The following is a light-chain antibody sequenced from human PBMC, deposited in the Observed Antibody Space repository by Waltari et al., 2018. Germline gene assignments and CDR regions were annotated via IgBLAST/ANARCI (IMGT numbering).Light chain of an antibody. CDR2: RNN. Sequence: QSVLTQPPSASGTPGPRVTIPCSGSSSNIGSTYVYWYQQLLGTAPKLLIYRNNQRPSGVPDRFSGSKSGTSASLAISGLRSEDEADYYCAAWDDSLSGWVFGGGTKLTVL. CDR3: AAWDDSLSGWV. V-gene: IGLV1-47*01. J-gene: IGLJ3*02. CDR1: SSNIGSTY.